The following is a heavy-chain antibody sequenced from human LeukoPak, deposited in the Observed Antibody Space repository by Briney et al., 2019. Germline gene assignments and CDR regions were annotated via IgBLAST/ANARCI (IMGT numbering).Heavy chain of an antibody. V-gene: IGHV1-8*01. CDR3: ARGLAGTGSGSSYFDY. CDR2: MNPNSGNT. Sequence: ASVKVSCKASGYTFTSFDINWVRQATGQGLEWMGWMNPNSGNTGYAQKFQGRATMTRNTSISTAYMELSSLRSEDTAVYYCARGLAGTGSGSSYFDYWGQGSLVTVSS. CDR1: GYTFTSFD. J-gene: IGHJ4*02. D-gene: IGHD3-10*01.